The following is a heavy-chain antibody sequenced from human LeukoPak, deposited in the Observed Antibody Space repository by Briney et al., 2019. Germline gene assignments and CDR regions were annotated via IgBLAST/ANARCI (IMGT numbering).Heavy chain of an antibody. Sequence: ASVKVSCKASGYTFTGYYMHWVRQAPGQGLEWMGWINPNSGGTNYAQKFQGRVTMTRDTSISTAYMELSRLRSDDTAVYYCARGNDILTEGYYFDYWGQGTLATVSS. V-gene: IGHV1-2*02. CDR2: INPNSGGT. J-gene: IGHJ4*02. CDR3: ARGNDILTEGYYFDY. D-gene: IGHD3-9*01. CDR1: GYTFTGYY.